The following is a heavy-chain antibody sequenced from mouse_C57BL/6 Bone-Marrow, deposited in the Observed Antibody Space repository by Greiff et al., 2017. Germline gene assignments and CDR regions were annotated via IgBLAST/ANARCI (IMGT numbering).Heavy chain of an antibody. CDR1: GFSLTSYG. CDR3: AKKGGYDGYSYWYFDV. J-gene: IGHJ1*03. CDR2: IWRGGST. Sequence: QVQLQQSGPGLVQPSQSLSITCTVSGFSLTSYGVHWVRQSPGKGLEWLGVIWRGGSTDYNAAFMSRLSITKDNSKSQVFFKMNSLQADDTAIYYGAKKGGYDGYSYWYFDVWGTGTTVTVSS. V-gene: IGHV2-5*01. D-gene: IGHD2-3*01.